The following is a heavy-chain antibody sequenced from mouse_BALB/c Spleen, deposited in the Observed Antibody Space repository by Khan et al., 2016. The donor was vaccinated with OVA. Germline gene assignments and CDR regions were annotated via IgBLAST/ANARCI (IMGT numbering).Heavy chain of an antibody. J-gene: IGHJ3*01. CDR1: GFIFSSYS. CDR2: ISSGGDYT. Sequence: EVELVESGGDLVKPGGSLKLSCAASGFIFSSYSMSWVRQTPDKRLEWVATISSGGDYTYYPDNVKGRFTISSDNAKNTLYLQMSSLKSEDTAMYYCASHLTGSFAYWGQGTLVTVSA. CDR3: ASHLTGSFAY. V-gene: IGHV5-6*01. D-gene: IGHD4-1*01.